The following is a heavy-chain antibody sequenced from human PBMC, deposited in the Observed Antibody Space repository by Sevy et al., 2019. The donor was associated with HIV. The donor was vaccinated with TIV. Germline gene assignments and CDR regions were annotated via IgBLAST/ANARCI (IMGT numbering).Heavy chain of an antibody. CDR1: GFTFDDYG. CDR3: ATGGDRREYFQH. CDR2: INWNGGST. V-gene: IGHV3-20*04. D-gene: IGHD3-16*01. Sequence: GGSLRLSCAASGFTFDDYGMSWVRQAPGKGLEWDSGINWNGGSTGYADSVKDRFTISRDNAKNSLYLQMNSLRAEDTALYYCATGGDRREYFQHWGQGTLVTVSS. J-gene: IGHJ1*01.